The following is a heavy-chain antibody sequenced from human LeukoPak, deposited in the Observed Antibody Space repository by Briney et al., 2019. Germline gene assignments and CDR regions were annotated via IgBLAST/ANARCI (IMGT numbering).Heavy chain of an antibody. V-gene: IGHV4-39*02. Sequence: SETLSLTCTVSGGSASNNRYYLGWVRPPPRKGLEWIGSIYYSGSTYYNPSLKSRVTISVDTSKNHFSLKLSSVTAADTAVYYCARLAVTFDSWGQGTLVTVSS. J-gene: IGHJ4*02. D-gene: IGHD4-17*01. CDR1: GGSASNNRYY. CDR3: ARLAVTFDS. CDR2: IYYSGST.